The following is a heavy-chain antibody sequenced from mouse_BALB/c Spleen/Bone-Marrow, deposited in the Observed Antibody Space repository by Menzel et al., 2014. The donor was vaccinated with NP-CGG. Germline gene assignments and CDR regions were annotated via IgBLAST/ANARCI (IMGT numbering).Heavy chain of an antibody. D-gene: IGHD4-1*01. Sequence: EVQLVESGGGLVQPGGSRKLSCAASGFTFSSFGMHWVRQAPEKGLEWVAYISSGSSNIYYADTVKGRFTISRDNPKNTLFLQMTSLRSEDTDMYYCTRGGNWDDFDYWGQGTTLTVSS. J-gene: IGHJ2*01. V-gene: IGHV5-17*02. CDR2: ISSGSSNI. CDR1: GFTFSSFG. CDR3: TRGGNWDDFDY.